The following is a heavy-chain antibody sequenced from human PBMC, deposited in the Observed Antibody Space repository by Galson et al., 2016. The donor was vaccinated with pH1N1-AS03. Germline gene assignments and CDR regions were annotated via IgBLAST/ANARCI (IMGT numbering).Heavy chain of an antibody. CDR3: ARDLDDGYRADLGY. D-gene: IGHD5-12*01. CDR1: GFTFNNYW. J-gene: IGHJ4*02. CDR2: IKQDGSEK. V-gene: IGHV3-7*03. Sequence: SLRLSCAASGFTFNNYWMNWVRQAPGKGLEWVAHIKQDGSEKNYVDSVKGRFTISIDNAKNSLYLQMNSLRVEDTAVYYCARDLDDGYRADLGYWGQGTLVTVSS.